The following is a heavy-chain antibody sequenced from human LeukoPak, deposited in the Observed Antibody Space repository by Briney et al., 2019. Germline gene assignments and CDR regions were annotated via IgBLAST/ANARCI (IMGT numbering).Heavy chain of an antibody. J-gene: IGHJ5*02. Sequence: GGSLRLSCAASGFTFSSYGMHWVRQAPGKGLEWAAVIWYDGSNKYYADSVKGRFTISRDNSKNTLYLQMNSLRAEDTAVYYCARDHPEMATLDNWFDPWGQGTLVTVSS. CDR3: ARDHPEMATLDNWFDP. V-gene: IGHV3-33*01. CDR2: IWYDGSNK. CDR1: GFTFSSYG. D-gene: IGHD5-24*01.